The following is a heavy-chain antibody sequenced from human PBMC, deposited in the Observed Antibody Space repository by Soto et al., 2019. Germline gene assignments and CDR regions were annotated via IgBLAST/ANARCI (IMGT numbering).Heavy chain of an antibody. CDR2: ISGSGGST. V-gene: IGHV3-23*01. CDR1: GCTFSSYA. CDR3: AKLPAAGTWVDV. Sequence: EVQLLESGGGLVQPGGSLRLSCAASGCTFSSYAMSWVRQAPGKGLEWVSAISGSGGSTYYADSVKGRFTISRDNSKNTLYLQMNSLRAEDPAVYYCAKLPAAGTWVDVWGQGTTVTVSS. J-gene: IGHJ6*02. D-gene: IGHD6-13*01.